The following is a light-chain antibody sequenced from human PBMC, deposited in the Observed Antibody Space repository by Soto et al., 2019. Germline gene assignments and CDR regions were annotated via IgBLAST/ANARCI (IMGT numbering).Light chain of an antibody. Sequence: EIVMTQSPATLSVSPGERATHSCRASLSVSRNLAWYQQKPGQAPRLLIFDASTRATGIPARFSGSGSGTEFTLTITSLQSEDFAVYYCQQYNAWPRTFGQGTKVDIK. CDR1: LSVSRN. V-gene: IGKV3-15*01. CDR2: DAS. J-gene: IGKJ1*01. CDR3: QQYNAWPRT.